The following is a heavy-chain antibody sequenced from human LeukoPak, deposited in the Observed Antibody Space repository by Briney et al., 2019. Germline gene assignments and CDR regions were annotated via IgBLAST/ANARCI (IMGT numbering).Heavy chain of an antibody. CDR3: AKELSSSWSPGYFQH. J-gene: IGHJ1*01. V-gene: IGHV3-23*01. Sequence: PGGSLRLSCAASGFTFSSYAMSWVRQAPGKGLEWEWVSAISGSGGSTYYADSVKGRFTISRDNSKNTLYLQMNSLRAEDMAVYYCAKELSSSWSPGYFQHWGQGTLVTVSS. CDR2: ISGSGGST. CDR1: GFTFSSYA. D-gene: IGHD6-13*01.